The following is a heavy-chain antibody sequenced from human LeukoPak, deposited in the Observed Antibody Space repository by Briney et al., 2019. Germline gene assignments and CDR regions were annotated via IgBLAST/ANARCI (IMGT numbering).Heavy chain of an antibody. CDR1: GGTFSSYA. V-gene: IGHV1-69*04. CDR3: ARLYNRRDGYNKDLDY. Sequence: GASVKVSCKASGGTFSSYAISWVRQAPGQGLEWMGRIIPILGVANYAQKFQGKVTITADKSTSTAYMELSRMSSEDTAVYYCARLYNRRDGYNKDLDYWGQGTLVTVSS. J-gene: IGHJ4*02. D-gene: IGHD5-24*01. CDR2: IIPILGVA.